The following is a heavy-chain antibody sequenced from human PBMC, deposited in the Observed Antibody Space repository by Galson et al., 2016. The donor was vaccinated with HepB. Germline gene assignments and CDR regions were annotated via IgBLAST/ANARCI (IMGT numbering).Heavy chain of an antibody. D-gene: IGHD2-21*02. Sequence: SLRLSCAVSGFTVSDDYMTWVRQAPGKGLEWVSVIYTSGNTYYADSVKGRFTISRDNSKNTLFLQMNSLRAEDTAVYYCARAGPYCGGDCWAKFFDYWGQGTQVTVSS. CDR1: GFTVSDDY. CDR2: IYTSGNT. J-gene: IGHJ4*02. CDR3: ARAGPYCGGDCWAKFFDY. V-gene: IGHV3-53*01.